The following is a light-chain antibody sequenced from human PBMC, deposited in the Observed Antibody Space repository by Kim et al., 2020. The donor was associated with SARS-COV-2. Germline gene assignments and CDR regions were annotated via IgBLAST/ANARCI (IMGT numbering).Light chain of an antibody. Sequence: ASTGDRVTITCRASQGISSYLAWYQQKPGKAPKLLIYAASTLQSGVPSRFSGSGSGTDFTLTISCLQSEDFATYYCQQYYSYPLTFGGGTKLEIK. CDR3: QQYYSYPLT. CDR1: QGISSY. J-gene: IGKJ4*01. V-gene: IGKV1-8*01. CDR2: AAS.